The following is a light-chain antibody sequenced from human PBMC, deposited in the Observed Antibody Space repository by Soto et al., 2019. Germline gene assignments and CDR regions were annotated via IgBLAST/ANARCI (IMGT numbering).Light chain of an antibody. Sequence: EIVLTQSPGTLSLSPVERATLSCRASQSVSSNLAWYQQKPGQAPRLLIYGASTRATGIPGRFSGSGSGTEFTLTISSLQSEDFAVYYCQQYNNWPPWTFGQGTKVDIK. J-gene: IGKJ1*01. CDR1: QSVSSN. V-gene: IGKV3-15*01. CDR2: GAS. CDR3: QQYNNWPPWT.